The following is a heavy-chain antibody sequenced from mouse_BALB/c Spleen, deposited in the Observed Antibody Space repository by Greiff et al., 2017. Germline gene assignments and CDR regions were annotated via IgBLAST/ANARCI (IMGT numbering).Heavy chain of an antibody. CDR2: INPSTGYT. J-gene: IGHJ3*01. CDR1: GYTFTSYW. Sequence: VLLEESGAELAKPGASVKLSCKASGYTFTSYWMHWVKQRPGQGLEWIGYINPSTGYTKYNQKFKDKATLTADTSSSTAYMHLSSLTSEDSAVYDCARECTRNCWLDDWGQGTPVTVSA. V-gene: IGHV1-7*01. CDR3: ARECTRNCWLDD. D-gene: IGHD5-1*01.